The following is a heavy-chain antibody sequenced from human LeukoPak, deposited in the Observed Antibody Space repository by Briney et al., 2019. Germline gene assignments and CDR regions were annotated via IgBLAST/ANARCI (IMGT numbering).Heavy chain of an antibody. V-gene: IGHV4-39*01. J-gene: IGHJ4*02. D-gene: IGHD6-19*01. CDR1: GGSLSSSSFY. CDR3: ARRDESSAYTTGWTDY. Sequence: PSETLSLTCTVSGGSLSSSSFYWAWIRQPPGKGLEWIGSIYYSGRTYYNPPLKSRVTISVDTSKNQFSLKLSSVTAADTAVYYCARRDESSAYTTGWTDYWGQGTLVTVSS. CDR2: IYYSGRT.